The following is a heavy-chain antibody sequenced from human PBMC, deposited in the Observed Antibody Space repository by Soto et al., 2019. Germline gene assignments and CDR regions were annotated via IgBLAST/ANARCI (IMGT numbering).Heavy chain of an antibody. CDR1: GFTFSSYS. Sequence: GGSLRLSCAASGFTFSSYSMNWVRQAPGKGLEWVSSISSSSSYIYYADSVKGRFTISRDNAKNSLYLQMNSLRAEDTAVYYCARMNLPDFWSGYFSQYYYYYYMDVWGKGTTVTVSS. CDR2: ISSSSSYI. CDR3: ARMNLPDFWSGYFSQYYYYYYMDV. V-gene: IGHV3-21*01. J-gene: IGHJ6*03. D-gene: IGHD3-3*01.